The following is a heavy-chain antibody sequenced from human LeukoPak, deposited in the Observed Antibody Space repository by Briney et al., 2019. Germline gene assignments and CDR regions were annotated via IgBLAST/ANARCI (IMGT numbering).Heavy chain of an antibody. CDR2: ILHSGST. CDR3: ARQAPYYDFWSGYNYYYYMDV. J-gene: IGHJ6*03. Sequence: SETLSLTCTVSGDSISSSYWSWIRQPPGKGLEWIGYILHSGSTNNNPSLQSRVTISLDTSKNKFSLNLPSVTAADTAVYYCARQAPYYDFWSGYNYYYYMDVWGKGTTVTVSS. V-gene: IGHV4-59*01. D-gene: IGHD3-3*01. CDR1: GDSISSSY.